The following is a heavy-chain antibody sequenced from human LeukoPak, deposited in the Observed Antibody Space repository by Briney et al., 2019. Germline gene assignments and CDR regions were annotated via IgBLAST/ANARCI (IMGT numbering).Heavy chain of an antibody. V-gene: IGHV4-59*01. Sequence: SETLSLTCTVSGGCISSYYWSWIRQPPGKGLEWIGYIYDSGSTNYNPSLKSRVTISVDTSKNQFSLKLSSVTAADTAVYYCARGTLEYSSSWYNYYYGMDVWGQGTTVTVSS. CDR2: IYDSGST. J-gene: IGHJ6*02. D-gene: IGHD6-13*01. CDR3: ARGTLEYSSSWYNYYYGMDV. CDR1: GGCISSYY.